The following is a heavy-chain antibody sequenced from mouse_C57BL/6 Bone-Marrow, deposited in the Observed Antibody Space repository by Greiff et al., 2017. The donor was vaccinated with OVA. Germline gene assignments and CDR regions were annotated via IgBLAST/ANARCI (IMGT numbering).Heavy chain of an antibody. CDR1: GYTFTSYG. CDR2: IYPRSGNT. D-gene: IGHD1-1*01. CDR3: AFITTVVAPHYYAMDY. J-gene: IGHJ4*01. V-gene: IGHV1-81*01. Sequence: QVHVKQSGAELARPGASVKLSCKASGYTFTSYGISWVKQRTGQGLEWIGEIYPRSGNTYYNEKFKGKATLTADKSSSTAYMELRSLTSEDSAVYFCAFITTVVAPHYYAMDYWGQGTSVTVSS.